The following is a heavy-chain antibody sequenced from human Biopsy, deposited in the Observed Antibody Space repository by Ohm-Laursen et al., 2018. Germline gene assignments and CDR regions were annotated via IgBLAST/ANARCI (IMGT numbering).Heavy chain of an antibody. Sequence: SDTLSLTCYVSGGAINNYYWSWIRQPAGKGLEWIGRIYPGGSTDYNSSLKSRVTISVDTSKNQISLKLGSVTVADTAVFYCARRGSGGRSFDYWGQGSLVTVSS. D-gene: IGHD2-15*01. CDR2: IYPGGST. CDR3: ARRGSGGRSFDY. CDR1: GGAINNYY. J-gene: IGHJ4*02. V-gene: IGHV4-4*07.